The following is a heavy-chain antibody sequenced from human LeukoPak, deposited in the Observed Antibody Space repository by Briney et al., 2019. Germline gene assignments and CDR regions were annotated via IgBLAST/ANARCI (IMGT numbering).Heavy chain of an antibody. CDR2: VYYSGTT. V-gene: IGHV4-59*01. J-gene: IGHJ4*01. CDR1: GGSITSYY. D-gene: IGHD3-22*01. CDR3: ARTTGNPYYYDSSGYSLDH. Sequence: SETLSLTCTVSGGSITSYYWSWIRQPPGKGLEWIGYVYYSGTTNYNPSLESRVTISVHTSKNQFSLKLSSVTAADTAVYYCARTTGNPYYYDSSGYSLDHWGQEPWSPSPQ.